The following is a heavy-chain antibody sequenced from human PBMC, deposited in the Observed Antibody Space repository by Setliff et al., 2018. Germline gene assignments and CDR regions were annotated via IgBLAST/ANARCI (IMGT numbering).Heavy chain of an antibody. CDR2: ISYDGSNK. V-gene: IGHV3-30*04. CDR1: GFTFSSYA. J-gene: IGHJ6*03. Sequence: PGGSLRLSCAASGFTFSSYAMHWVRQAPGKGLEWVAVISYDGSNKYYADSVKGRFTISRDNAKNTLYLQMNSLRAEDTAVYCCARGRPLYYYYYMDVWGKGTTVTVSS. CDR3: ARGRPLYYYYYMDV.